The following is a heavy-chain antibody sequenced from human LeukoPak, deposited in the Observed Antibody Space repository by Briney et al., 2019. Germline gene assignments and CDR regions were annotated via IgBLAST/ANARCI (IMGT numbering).Heavy chain of an antibody. CDR2: IRYDGSNK. V-gene: IGHV3-30*02. CDR1: GFTFNTFA. CDR3: AKDRMYFDY. Sequence: GTSLRLSCVASGFTFNTFAMHWVRQAPGKGLEWVAFIRYDGSNKYYADSVKGRFTISRDNSKNTLYLQMNSLRAEDTAVYYCAKDRMYFDYWGQGTLVTVSS. J-gene: IGHJ4*02.